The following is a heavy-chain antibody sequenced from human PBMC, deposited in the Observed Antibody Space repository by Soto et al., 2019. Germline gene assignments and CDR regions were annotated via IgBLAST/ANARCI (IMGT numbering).Heavy chain of an antibody. CDR3: ARDYYGSGSPNWFDP. Sequence: SETLSLTCAVSGGSISSSNWWSWVRQPPGKGLEWIGEIYHSGSTNYNPSLKSRVTISVDKSKNQFSLKLSSVTAADTAVYYCARDYYGSGSPNWFDPWGQGTLVT. CDR1: GGSISSSNW. V-gene: IGHV4-4*02. J-gene: IGHJ5*02. D-gene: IGHD3-10*01. CDR2: IYHSGST.